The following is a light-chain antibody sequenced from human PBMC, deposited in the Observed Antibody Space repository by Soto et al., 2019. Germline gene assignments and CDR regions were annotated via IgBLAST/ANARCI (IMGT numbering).Light chain of an antibody. J-gene: IGKJ1*01. CDR1: ESIGTW. CDR2: KAS. V-gene: IGKV1-5*03. Sequence: DIQMTQSPSSLSASVRDRVTISCRASESIGTWLAWYQQKPGQAPNLLIYKASSLESGVPSRFSGSGSGTQFTLTISSLQPDDFATYYCQQYNSYSTFGQGTKVDIK. CDR3: QQYNSYST.